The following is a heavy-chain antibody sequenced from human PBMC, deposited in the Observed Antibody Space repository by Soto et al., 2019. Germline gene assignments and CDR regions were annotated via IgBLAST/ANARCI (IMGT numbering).Heavy chain of an antibody. D-gene: IGHD6-13*01. CDR1: GFTFSSYG. J-gene: IGHJ6*02. V-gene: IGHV3-33*01. Sequence: QVQLVESGGGVVQPGRSLRLSCAASGFTFSSYGMHWVRQAPDKGLEWVAVIRYDGSNKYYADSVKGRFTISRDNSKNTLYLQMNSLRAEDTAVYYCARDRQQQTYYYYGMDVWGQGTTVTVSS. CDR2: IRYDGSNK. CDR3: ARDRQQQTYYYYGMDV.